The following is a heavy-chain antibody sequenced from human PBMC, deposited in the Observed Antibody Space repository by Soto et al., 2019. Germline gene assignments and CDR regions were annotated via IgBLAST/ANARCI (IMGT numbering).Heavy chain of an antibody. D-gene: IGHD6-25*01. CDR1: GGSISVYY. Sequence: SETLSLTCTISGGSISVYYWSWVRQPPGHELEWIGRVFGSGGTHYNPSLKSRVTISMDTSNNSFSLKLTSVTAADTAIYFCATAAETTPGLFDSWGQGTLVTVSS. CDR3: ATAAETTPGLFDS. J-gene: IGHJ4*02. CDR2: VFGSGGT. V-gene: IGHV4-4*07.